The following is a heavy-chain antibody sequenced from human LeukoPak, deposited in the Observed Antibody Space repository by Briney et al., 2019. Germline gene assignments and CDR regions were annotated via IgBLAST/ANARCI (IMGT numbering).Heavy chain of an antibody. D-gene: IGHD3-22*01. CDR1: GFTFRGFA. CDR3: AKGPRSYYGSSGYGNDYYFDQ. V-gene: IGHV3-43*02. J-gene: IGHJ4*02. Sequence: GPLTLSCAASGFTFRGFAMHWCRQAPGKGLEWVIVITDDGQTTYYAASVKGRFATSRDKSKNPLYLQMTAVRTEDTAVYYCAKGPRSYYGSSGYGNDYYFDQWGQGTLVTVSS. CDR2: ITDDGQTT.